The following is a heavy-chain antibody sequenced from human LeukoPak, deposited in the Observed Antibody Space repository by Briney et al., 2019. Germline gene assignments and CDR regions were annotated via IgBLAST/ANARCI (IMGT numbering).Heavy chain of an antibody. CDR2: ISGSGGST. D-gene: IGHD5-12*01. Sequence: GGTLRLSCAASGFTFSSYGMSWVRQAPGKGLEWVSAISGSGGSTYYADSVKGRFTISRDNSKNTLYLQMNSLRAEDTAVYYCARAFSGYDFDYWGQGTLVTVSS. CDR3: ARAFSGYDFDY. J-gene: IGHJ4*02. V-gene: IGHV3-23*01. CDR1: GFTFSSYG.